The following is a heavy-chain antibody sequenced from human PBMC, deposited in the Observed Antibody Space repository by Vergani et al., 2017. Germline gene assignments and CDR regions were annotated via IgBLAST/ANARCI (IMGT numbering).Heavy chain of an antibody. Sequence: QVQLQESGPGLVKPSQTLSLTCTVSGGSISSGGYYWSWIRQHPGKGLEWIGYIYYSGSTYYNPSLKSRVTISVDTSKNQFSLKLRAVTAADTAVYYCARDSRYGSSLVHYYYGMDVWGQGTTVTVSS. D-gene: IGHD6-6*01. CDR3: ARDSRYGSSLVHYYYGMDV. CDR1: GGSISSGGYY. CDR2: IYYSGST. V-gene: IGHV4-31*03. J-gene: IGHJ6*02.